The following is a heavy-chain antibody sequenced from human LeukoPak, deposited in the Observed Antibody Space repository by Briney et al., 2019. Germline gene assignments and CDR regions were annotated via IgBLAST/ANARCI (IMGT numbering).Heavy chain of an antibody. V-gene: IGHV3-11*01. CDR3: ARDLRQYDILTGEVDY. CDR2: ISSSGSTI. D-gene: IGHD3-9*01. J-gene: IGHJ4*02. Sequence: PGGSLRLSCAASGFTFSDYYMSWIRQAPGKGLEWVSYISSSGSTIYYADSGKGRFTISRDNAKNSLYLQMNSLRAEDTAVYYCARDLRQYDILTGEVDYWGQGTLVTVSS. CDR1: GFTFSDYY.